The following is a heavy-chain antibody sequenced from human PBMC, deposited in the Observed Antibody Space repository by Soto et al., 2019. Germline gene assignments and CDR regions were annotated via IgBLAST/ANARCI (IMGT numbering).Heavy chain of an antibody. J-gene: IGHJ4*02. CDR2: IYPGDSNT. CDR1: GYIFRSYW. V-gene: IGHV5-51*01. D-gene: IGHD4-4*01. CDR3: ARHLHSDSVHISPVSPDY. Sequence: GESLKVSCKTSGYIFRSYWIGWGRQIPGQGLEWMGIIYPGDSNTRYSPSFQGQVTISADKSISTAFLQWSSLKAADSAMYYCARHLHSDSVHISPVSPDYWGQGTLVTVSS.